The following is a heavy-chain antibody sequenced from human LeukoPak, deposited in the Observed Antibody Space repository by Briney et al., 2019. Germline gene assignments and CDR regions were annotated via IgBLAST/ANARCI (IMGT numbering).Heavy chain of an antibody. CDR2: ISNSGSTV. Sequence: PGGSLRLSCAASGFTFSGYGMNWVRQAPGKGLEWVSYISNSGSTVTYADSVKGRFTISRDNAKNSLYLQMSSLRVEDTAVYYCARVKWSSAWSGYWGQGVLVTVSS. J-gene: IGHJ4*02. CDR3: ARVKWSSAWSGY. V-gene: IGHV3-48*01. D-gene: IGHD6-19*01. CDR1: GFTFSGYG.